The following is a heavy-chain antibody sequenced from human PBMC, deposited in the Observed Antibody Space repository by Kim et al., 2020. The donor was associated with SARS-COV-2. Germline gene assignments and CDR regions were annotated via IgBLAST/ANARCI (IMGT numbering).Heavy chain of an antibody. D-gene: IGHD6-6*01. CDR3: ARGQVEYSSSDWAYYYYGMDV. Sequence: ASVKVSCKASGYTFTSYAMNWVRQAPGQGLEWMGWINTNTGNPTYAQGFTGRFVFSLDTSVSTAYLQISSLKAEDTAVYYCARGQVEYSSSDWAYYYYGMDVWGQGTTVTVSS. J-gene: IGHJ6*02. CDR2: INTNTGNP. V-gene: IGHV7-4-1*02. CDR1: GYTFTSYA.